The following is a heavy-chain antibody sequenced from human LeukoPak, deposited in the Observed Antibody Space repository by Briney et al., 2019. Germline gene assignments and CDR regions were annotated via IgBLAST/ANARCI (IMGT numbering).Heavy chain of an antibody. D-gene: IGHD4-23*01. J-gene: IGHJ6*03. CDR3: ARGGGNGGGWVGHYYYMDV. CDR1: GDSISRSSDY. Sequence: SETLSLTCTVSGDSISRSSDYWGWIRQPPGKGPEWIGSVYYIGSTFYNPSLKSRLTISIDTSKNQFSLKLRSVTAADTAVYYCARGGGNGGGWVGHYYYMDVWGKGTTVTVS. CDR2: VYYIGST. V-gene: IGHV4-39*07.